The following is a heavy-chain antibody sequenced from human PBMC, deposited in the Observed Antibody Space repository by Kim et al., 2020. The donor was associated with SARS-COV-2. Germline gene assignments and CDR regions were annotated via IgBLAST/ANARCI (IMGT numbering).Heavy chain of an antibody. CDR2: IKSKTDGGTT. Sequence: GGSLRLSCAASGFTFSNAWMSWVRQAPGKGLEWVGRIKSKTDGGTTDYAAPVKGRFTISRDDSKNTLYLQMNSLKTEDTAVYYCTTGGDIVVVPAAAYNNWFAPWGQGTLVTVSS. CDR1: GFTFSNAW. J-gene: IGHJ5*02. V-gene: IGHV3-15*01. CDR3: TTGGDIVVVPAAAYNNWFAP. D-gene: IGHD2-2*01.